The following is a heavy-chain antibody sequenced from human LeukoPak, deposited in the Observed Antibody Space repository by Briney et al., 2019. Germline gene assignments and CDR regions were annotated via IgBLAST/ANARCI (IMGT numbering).Heavy chain of an antibody. CDR2: TANKANSYIT. CDR3: AGRPLSSPHSFDD. Sequence: PGGSLRLSCTASGLTFSDHYMDWVRQAPGKGLEWVGRTANKANSYITYHAASVKGRFVISTDDSKNSLHLQMNSLKTEDTAVYYCAGRPLSSPHSFDDWGQGTLVTVSS. J-gene: IGHJ4*02. CDR1: GLTFSDHY. V-gene: IGHV3-72*01. D-gene: IGHD6-19*01.